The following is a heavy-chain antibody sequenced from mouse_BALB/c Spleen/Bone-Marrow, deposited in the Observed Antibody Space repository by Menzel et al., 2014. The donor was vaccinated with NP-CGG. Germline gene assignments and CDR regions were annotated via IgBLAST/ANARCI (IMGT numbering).Heavy chain of an antibody. J-gene: IGHJ4*01. Sequence: VHVKQSGPDLVKPGASVKMSCKASGYTFTDYYMKWVKQSHGKRLEWIGDINPNNGNTLYNQKFKGKASLTVDKSSTTAYMQLNSLTSEDSAVYYCARSRAMDYWGQGTSVTVSS. CDR3: ARSRAMDY. CDR2: INPNNGNT. CDR1: GYTFTDYY. V-gene: IGHV1-26*01.